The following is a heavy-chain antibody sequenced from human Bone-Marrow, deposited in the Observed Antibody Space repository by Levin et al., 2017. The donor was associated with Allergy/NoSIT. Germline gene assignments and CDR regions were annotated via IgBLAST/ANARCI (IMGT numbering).Heavy chain of an antibody. V-gene: IGHV3-30-3*01. CDR3: ARDTLSSSGWFYYFGMDV. D-gene: IGHD6-19*01. CDR2: ISYDGSNK. J-gene: IGHJ6*02. CDR1: GFTFSNYA. Sequence: GESLKISCTASGFTFSNYAMHWVRQAPGKGLDWVAVISYDGSNKFYSDSVKGRFTISRDNSKNTLYLQMNSLRAEDTAYYYCARDTLSSSGWFYYFGMDVWGQGTTVTVSS.